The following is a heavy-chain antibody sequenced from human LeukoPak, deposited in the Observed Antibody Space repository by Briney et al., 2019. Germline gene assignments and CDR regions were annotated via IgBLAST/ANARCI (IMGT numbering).Heavy chain of an antibody. CDR1: GGSISSYY. D-gene: IGHD2-15*01. V-gene: IGHV4-4*07. J-gene: IGHJ4*02. CDR2: IYTSGST. Sequence: SETLSLTCTVSGGSISSYYWSWIRQPAGKGLEWIGRIYTSGSTNYNPSLKSRVTMSVDTSKNQFSLKPSSVTAADTAVYYCARDQGYCSGGSCYSGVDYWGQGTLVTVSS. CDR3: ARDQGYCSGGSCYSGVDY.